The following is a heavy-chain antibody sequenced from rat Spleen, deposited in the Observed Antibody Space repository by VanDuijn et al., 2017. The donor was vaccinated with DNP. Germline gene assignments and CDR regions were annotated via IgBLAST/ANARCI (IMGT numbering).Heavy chain of an antibody. Sequence: EVQLVESGGGLVQPGRSLKLSCAASGFTFSDYYMAWVRQAPKKGLEWVASISYEGSSTYYGDSVKGRFTISRDNAKSTLYLQMNSLRSEDTATYYCARHPLNYGGYENFDFWGPGTMVTVSS. V-gene: IGHV5-22*01. J-gene: IGHJ1*01. CDR3: ARHPLNYGGYENFDF. CDR1: GFTFSDYY. CDR2: ISYEGSST. D-gene: IGHD1-11*01.